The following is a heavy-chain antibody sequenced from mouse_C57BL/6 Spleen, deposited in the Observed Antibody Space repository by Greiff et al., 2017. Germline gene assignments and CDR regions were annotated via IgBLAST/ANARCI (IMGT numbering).Heavy chain of an antibody. D-gene: IGHD1-1*01. V-gene: IGHV1-15*01. CDR1: GYTFTDYE. Sequence: VQLQQSGAELVRPGASVTLSCKASGYTFTDYEMHWVKQTPVHGLEWIGAIDPETGGTAYNQKFKGKAILTADKSSSTAYMELRSLTSEDSAVYYCTRRDYGSSYEGYYAMDYWGQGTSVTVSS. J-gene: IGHJ4*01. CDR3: TRRDYGSSYEGYYAMDY. CDR2: IDPETGGT.